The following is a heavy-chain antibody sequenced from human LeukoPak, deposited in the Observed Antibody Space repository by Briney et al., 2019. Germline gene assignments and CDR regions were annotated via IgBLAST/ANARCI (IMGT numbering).Heavy chain of an antibody. Sequence: PSETLSLTCAVSGYSISSGYYWGWIRQPPGKGLEWIGSIYHSGSAYYNPSHKSRVTISVDTSKNQFSLKLSPVTAADTAVYYCARPYYDFWSGFYYFDYWGQGTLVTVSS. CDR1: GYSISSGYY. V-gene: IGHV4-38-2*01. J-gene: IGHJ4*02. CDR3: ARPYYDFWSGFYYFDY. D-gene: IGHD3-3*01. CDR2: IYHSGSA.